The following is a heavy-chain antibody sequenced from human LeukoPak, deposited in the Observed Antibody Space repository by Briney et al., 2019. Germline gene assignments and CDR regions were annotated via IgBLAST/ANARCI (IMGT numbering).Heavy chain of an antibody. D-gene: IGHD1-26*01. Sequence: GLEWFSYISSIRTTIYYADSVKGRFTIYRDNAKNSLYLQMNSLRAEDTAVYYCARDIWRYDYWGQGTLVTVSS. J-gene: IGHJ4*02. CDR2: ISSIRTTI. V-gene: IGHV3-48*01. CDR3: ARDIWRYDY.